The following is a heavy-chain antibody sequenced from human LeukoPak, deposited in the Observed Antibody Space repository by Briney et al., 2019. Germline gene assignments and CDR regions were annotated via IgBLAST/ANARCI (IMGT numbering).Heavy chain of an antibody. CDR3: ARSRQYNWNDWFDP. CDR2: INAGNGNT. CDR1: GYTFTTFA. V-gene: IGHV1-3*01. D-gene: IGHD1-20*01. J-gene: IGHJ5*02. Sequence: ASTKVSFKASGYTFTTFAIHWVRQAPGQRLEWMGWINAGNGNTKYSQKFQGRVTISRDTSARTVYMELSSLRSEDTAVYYCARSRQYNWNDWFDPWGQGALVTVSS.